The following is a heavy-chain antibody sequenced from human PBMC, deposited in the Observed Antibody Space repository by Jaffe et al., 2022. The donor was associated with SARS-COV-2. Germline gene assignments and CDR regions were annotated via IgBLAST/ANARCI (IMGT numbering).Heavy chain of an antibody. CDR3: ARGLRYFDWLLPPIDY. CDR2: ISGSSTYI. Sequence: EVQLVESGGGLVEPGGSLRLSCAASGFSFSSYTMNWVRQVPGKGLEWVSSISGSSTYIYYADSVKGRFTISRDNAKNSLFLQMNSLRAEDTAVFYCARGLRYFDWLLPPIDYWGQGTLISVSS. V-gene: IGHV3-21*01. J-gene: IGHJ4*02. D-gene: IGHD3-9*01. CDR1: GFSFSSYT.